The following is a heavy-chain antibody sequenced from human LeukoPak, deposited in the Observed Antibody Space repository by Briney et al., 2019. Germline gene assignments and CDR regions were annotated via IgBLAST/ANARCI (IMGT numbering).Heavy chain of an antibody. Sequence: GGSLRLSCEASGFTFSDYYINWIRQAPGRGLEWIAYITGSGTSVYYADSVKGRFSVSRDNAANSVFLQMDSLRVDDSAVYFCARDPEYSDTWGQETLVTVSP. CDR2: ITGSGTSV. CDR3: ARDPEYSDT. J-gene: IGHJ5*02. D-gene: IGHD1-14*01. CDR1: GFTFSDYY. V-gene: IGHV3-11*01.